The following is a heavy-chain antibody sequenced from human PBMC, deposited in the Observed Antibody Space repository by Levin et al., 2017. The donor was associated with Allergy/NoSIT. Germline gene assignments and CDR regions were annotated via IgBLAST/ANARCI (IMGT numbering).Heavy chain of an antibody. D-gene: IGHD5-12*01. Sequence: PGGSLRLSCTVSGGSISSYYWSWIRQPPGKGLEWIGYIYYSGSSNYNPSLKSRVTISVDTSKNQFSLKLSSVTAADTAVYYCARLLATDYYYYYYMDVWGKGTTVTVSS. CDR1: GGSISSYY. CDR2: IYYSGSS. V-gene: IGHV4-59*08. CDR3: ARLLATDYYYYYYMDV. J-gene: IGHJ6*03.